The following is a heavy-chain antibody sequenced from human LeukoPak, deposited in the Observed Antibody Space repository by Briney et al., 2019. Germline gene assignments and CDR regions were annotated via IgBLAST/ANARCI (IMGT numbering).Heavy chain of an antibody. CDR1: GFTFDDYG. CDR3: ATLLRFLGFDY. Sequence: PGGSLRLSCAASGFTFDDYGMSWVRQAPGKGLEWVSGINWNGGSTGYADSVKGRFTISRDNSKNTLYLQMNSLRAQDTAVYYCATLLRFLGFDYWGQGTLVTVSS. V-gene: IGHV3-20*04. J-gene: IGHJ4*02. D-gene: IGHD3-3*01. CDR2: INWNGGST.